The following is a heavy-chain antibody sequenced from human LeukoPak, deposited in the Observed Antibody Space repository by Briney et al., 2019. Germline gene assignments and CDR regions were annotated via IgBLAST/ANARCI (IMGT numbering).Heavy chain of an antibody. J-gene: IGHJ4*02. CDR3: ARGVQLWLPDY. V-gene: IGHV4-4*07. CDR2: IYTSGTT. Sequence: SETLSLTCTVSGGSITTYYWSWIRQPAGKGLEWIGRIYTSGTTNNNPSLKSRVTMSVDRSKNQFSLKLSSVTAADTAVYYCARGVQLWLPDYWGQGTLVTVSS. CDR1: GGSITTYY. D-gene: IGHD5-18*01.